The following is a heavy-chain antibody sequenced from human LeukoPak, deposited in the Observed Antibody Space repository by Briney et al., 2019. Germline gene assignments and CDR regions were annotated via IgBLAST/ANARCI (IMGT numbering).Heavy chain of an antibody. Sequence: PSETLSLTCAVYGGSFSGYYWSWIRQPPGKGLEWIGEINHSGSTNYNPSLKSRVTISVDTSKNQFSLNLSSVTAADTAVYYCARYCSGGSCSYGYSFDYWSQGTLVTVSS. J-gene: IGHJ4*02. CDR2: INHSGST. CDR1: GGSFSGYY. CDR3: ARYCSGGSCSYGYSFDY. D-gene: IGHD2-15*01. V-gene: IGHV4-34*01.